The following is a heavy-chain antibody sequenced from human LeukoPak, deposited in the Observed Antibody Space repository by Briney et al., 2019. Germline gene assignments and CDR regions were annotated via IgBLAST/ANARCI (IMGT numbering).Heavy chain of an antibody. D-gene: IGHD5-18*01. CDR3: AKDQRGQLWLIAPYYYYYGMDV. CDR2: ISGSGGST. J-gene: IGHJ6*02. CDR1: GFTFSSYA. Sequence: GGSLRLSCAASGFTFSSYAMSWVRQAPGKGLEWVSGISGSGGSTYYADSVKGRFTISRDNSKNTLYLQMNSLRAEDTAVYYCAKDQRGQLWLIAPYYYYYGMDVWGQGTTVTVSS. V-gene: IGHV3-23*01.